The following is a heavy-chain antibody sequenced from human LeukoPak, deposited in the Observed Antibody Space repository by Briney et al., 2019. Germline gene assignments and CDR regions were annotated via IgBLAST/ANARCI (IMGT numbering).Heavy chain of an antibody. CDR3: ARHKGVTAISPFDY. CDR1: GGSMTTHH. Sequence: PSETLSLTCTVSGGSMTTHHWNWIRQTPGKGLEWIGYVFDSGRTKENPSLKSRVTLSADTSKNQLSLRLSSVTAADTAVYYCARHKGVTAISPFDYWGQGTLVTVSS. J-gene: IGHJ4*02. D-gene: IGHD2-21*02. CDR2: VFDSGRT. V-gene: IGHV4-59*11.